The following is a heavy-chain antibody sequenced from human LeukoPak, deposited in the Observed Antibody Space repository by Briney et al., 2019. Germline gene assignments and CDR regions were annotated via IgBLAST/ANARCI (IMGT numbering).Heavy chain of an antibody. V-gene: IGHV3-21*04. D-gene: IGHD5-18*01. Sequence: GGSLRLSCAASGFTFSSYSMNWVRQAPGKGLEWVSSISSSSSYIYYADSVKGRFTISRDNSKNTLYLQMNSLRAEDTAVYYCAKDNVPQLPGYYFDYWGQGTLVTVSS. CDR1: GFTFSSYS. J-gene: IGHJ4*02. CDR3: AKDNVPQLPGYYFDY. CDR2: ISSSSSYI.